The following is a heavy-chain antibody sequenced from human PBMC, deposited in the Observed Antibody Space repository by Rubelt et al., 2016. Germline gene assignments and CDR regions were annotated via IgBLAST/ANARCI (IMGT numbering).Heavy chain of an antibody. CDR3: TRALSIAAAGSNFDY. CDR2: INTNTGNP. J-gene: IGHJ4*02. D-gene: IGHD6-13*01. CDR1: GYTFSSYP. Sequence: QVQLVQSGSELKKPGASVKVSCKTSGYTFSSYPMNWVRQAPGQGLEWMGWINTNTGNPTYAQGFTGRFVFSLDTSVSTAYLQISSLKAEDTAVYFCTRALSIAAAGSNFDYWGQGTLVTVSS. V-gene: IGHV7-4-1*02.